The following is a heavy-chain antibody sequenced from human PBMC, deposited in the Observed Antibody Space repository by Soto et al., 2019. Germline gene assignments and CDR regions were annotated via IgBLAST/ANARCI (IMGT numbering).Heavy chain of an antibody. CDR2: INPNSGGT. CDR3: ARPEGYCTNGVCANDDAFDI. D-gene: IGHD2-8*01. V-gene: IGHV1-2*02. Sequence: QVPLVQSGAEVKKPGASVKVSCKASGYTFTGYYMHWVRQAPGQGLEWMGWINPNSGGTNYAQKFQGRVTMTRDTSISTAYMELSRLRSDDTAVYYCARPEGYCTNGVCANDDAFDIWGQGTMVTVSS. CDR1: GYTFTGYY. J-gene: IGHJ3*02.